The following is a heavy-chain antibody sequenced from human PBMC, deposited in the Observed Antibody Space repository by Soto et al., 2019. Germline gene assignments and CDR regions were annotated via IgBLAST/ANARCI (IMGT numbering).Heavy chain of an antibody. Sequence: SETLSLTCTVSGGSISSGGYYWSWIGQHPGKGLEWIGYIYYSGSTYYNPSLKSRVTISVDTSKNQFSLKLSSVTAADTAVYYCARADGSGRYYYGMDVWGQGTTVTVSS. V-gene: IGHV4-31*03. CDR3: ARADGSGRYYYGMDV. CDR2: IYYSGST. J-gene: IGHJ6*02. CDR1: GGSISSGGYY. D-gene: IGHD3-10*01.